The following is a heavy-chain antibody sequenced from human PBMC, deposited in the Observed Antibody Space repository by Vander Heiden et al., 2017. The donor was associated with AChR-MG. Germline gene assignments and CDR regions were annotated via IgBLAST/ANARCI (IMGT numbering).Heavy chain of an antibody. CDR2: ISGSGGST. Sequence: EVQLLESGGGLVQPGGSLRLSCAASGFTFSSYAMSWVRQAPGKGLEWVSAISGSGGSTYYADSVKGRFTISRDNSKNTLYLQMNSLRAEDTAVYYCAKVGPPRRLYSSGWYVDYWGQGTLVTVSS. J-gene: IGHJ4*02. CDR1: GFTFSSYA. V-gene: IGHV3-23*01. CDR3: AKVGPPRRLYSSGWYVDY. D-gene: IGHD6-19*01.